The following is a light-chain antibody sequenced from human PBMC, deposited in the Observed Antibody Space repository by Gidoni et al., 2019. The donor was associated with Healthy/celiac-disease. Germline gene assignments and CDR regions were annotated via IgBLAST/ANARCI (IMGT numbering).Light chain of an antibody. CDR2: AAS. CDR3: QQANSFPLT. Sequence: IQMTQSPSSVSASVVDRVTITCRASQGISSWLAWYPQKPGKAPKLLIYAASSLQSGVPSRFSGSGSGTDFTLTISSLQPEDFATYYCQQANSFPLTFGGGTKVEIK. J-gene: IGKJ4*01. V-gene: IGKV1-12*01. CDR1: QGISSW.